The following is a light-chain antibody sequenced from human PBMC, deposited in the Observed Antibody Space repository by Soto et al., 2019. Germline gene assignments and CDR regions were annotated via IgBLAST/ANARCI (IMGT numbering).Light chain of an antibody. CDR1: KSVSKNY. Sequence: EILLTQSPDTLSLSPGERATLSCRASKSVSKNYVAWYQQKSGQAPRLLTFAPSSRATGIPGRFSGSGSGTDFTLTISRLEPDDLAVYYCEQYGSSLSTFCQGTNLESK. CDR3: EQYGSSLST. J-gene: IGKJ2*01. V-gene: IGKV3-20*01. CDR2: APS.